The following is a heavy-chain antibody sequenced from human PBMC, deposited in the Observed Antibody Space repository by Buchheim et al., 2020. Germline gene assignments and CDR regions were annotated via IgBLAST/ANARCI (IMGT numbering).Heavy chain of an antibody. D-gene: IGHD6-19*01. J-gene: IGHJ5*02. V-gene: IGHV3-74*01. CDR2: INRDGSST. Sequence: ELQLVGSGGGLVQPGGSLRLSCAGSESSFSSHWMHWVRQAPGKGLVWVSHINRDGSSTTYADAVKGRFTISRDNAKNTLYLQMNSLRDEDTAVYYCARDLFVGSGWYQGLGWFDTWGQGTL. CDR1: ESSFSSHW. CDR3: ARDLFVGSGWYQGLGWFDT.